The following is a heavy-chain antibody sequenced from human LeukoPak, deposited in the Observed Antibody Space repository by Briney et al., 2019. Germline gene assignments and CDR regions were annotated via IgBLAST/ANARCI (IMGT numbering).Heavy chain of an antibody. J-gene: IGHJ5*02. D-gene: IGHD1-26*01. CDR3: ARDGGWELRGSWFDP. Sequence: ASVKVSCKASGYTITGYYMHWVRQAPGQGLEWMGWINPNSGGTNYAQKLQGRVTMTTDTSTSTAYMELRSLRSDDTAVYYCARDGGWELRGSWFDPWGQGTLVTVSS. CDR2: INPNSGGT. V-gene: IGHV1-2*02. CDR1: GYTITGYY.